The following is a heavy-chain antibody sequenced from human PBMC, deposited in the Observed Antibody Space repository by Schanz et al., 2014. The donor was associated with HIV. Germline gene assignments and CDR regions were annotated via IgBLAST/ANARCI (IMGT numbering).Heavy chain of an antibody. CDR3: AKVLIPMIAVPYYGMDV. CDR1: GFTFSDYY. D-gene: IGHD3-22*01. J-gene: IGHJ6*02. V-gene: IGHV3-11*01. Sequence: QVQLVESGGGLVKPGGSLRLSCAASGFTFSDYYMTWIRQAPGKGLEWVAHISGPGSAMSYADSVKGRFTISRDNAKNSLNLQLKSLRAEDTAVYYCAKVLIPMIAVPYYGMDVWGQGTTVTVSS. CDR2: ISGPGSAM.